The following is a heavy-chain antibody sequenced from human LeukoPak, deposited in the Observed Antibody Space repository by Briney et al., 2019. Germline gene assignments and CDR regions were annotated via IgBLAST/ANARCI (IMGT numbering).Heavy chain of an antibody. V-gene: IGHV3-15*01. Sequence: GGSLRLSCAASGFTFSNAWMTWVRLAPGKGLEWVGRIRTKSDGETTDYAAPVKGRFTISRDDSKNMLFLQINSLKTEDTALYYCSTDGKYSWTFDHFDFWGQGTLVTVSS. D-gene: IGHD1-26*01. CDR1: GFTFSNAW. CDR2: IRTKSDGETT. J-gene: IGHJ4*02. CDR3: STDGKYSWTFDHFDF.